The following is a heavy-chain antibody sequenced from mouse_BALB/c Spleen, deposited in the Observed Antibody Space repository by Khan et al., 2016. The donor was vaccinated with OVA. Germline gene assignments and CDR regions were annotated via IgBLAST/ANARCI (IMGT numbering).Heavy chain of an antibody. CDR3: AKNDRSGVYVDY. CDR1: GYTFTSYV. V-gene: IGHV1S136*01. J-gene: IGHJ2*01. CDR2: IYPFNDDT. Sequence: VQLQQSGPELVKPGASVKMSCKASGYTFTSYVMHWVKQKPGQGLEWVGYIYPFNDDTQYDEKFRGKATLTSDKSSSTAYMELSSLTSEDSAVYFCAKNDRSGVYVDYWGQGTTLTVSS. D-gene: IGHD2-14*01.